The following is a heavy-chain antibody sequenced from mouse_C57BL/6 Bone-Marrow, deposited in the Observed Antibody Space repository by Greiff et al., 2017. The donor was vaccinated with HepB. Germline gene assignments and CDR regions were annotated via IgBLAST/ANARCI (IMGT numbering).Heavy chain of an antibody. V-gene: IGHV3-6*01. CDR3: ASIYDDYERVPY. CDR1: GYSIPSGYY. CDR2: ISYDGSN. D-gene: IGHD2-4*01. J-gene: IGHJ3*01. Sequence: EVKLEESGPGLVNPSQSLSLTCSVTGYSIPSGYYWTWIRQFPGNKLEWMGYISYDGSNNYNPSLKNRISITRDTSKNQFFLKLNSVTTEDTATYYCASIYDDYERVPYWGQGTLVTVSA.